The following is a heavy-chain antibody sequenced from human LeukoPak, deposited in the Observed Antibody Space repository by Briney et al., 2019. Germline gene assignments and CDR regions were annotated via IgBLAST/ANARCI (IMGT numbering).Heavy chain of an antibody. V-gene: IGHV3-9*01. Sequence: QSGGSLRLSCAASGFTFDDYAIHWVRQAPGKGLEWVSGITWNSDTIGYADSVKGRFTISRDNARNSLYLQMNSLRAEDTALYYCAKGRWDPGYYFEYWGQGTLVTVSS. CDR1: GFTFDDYA. CDR2: ITWNSDTI. CDR3: AKGRWDPGYYFEY. J-gene: IGHJ4*02. D-gene: IGHD1-26*01.